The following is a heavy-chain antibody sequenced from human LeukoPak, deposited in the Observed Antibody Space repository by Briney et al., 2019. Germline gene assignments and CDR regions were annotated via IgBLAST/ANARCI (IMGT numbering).Heavy chain of an antibody. J-gene: IGHJ4*02. CDR3: ARDPIRFLEWLPTHNFDY. Sequence: PSETLSLTCTVSGGSISSSSYYWGWIRQPPGKGLEWIGSIYYSGSTYYNPSLKSRVTISVDTSKNQFSLKLSSVTAADTAVYYCARDPIRFLEWLPTHNFDYWGQGTLVTVSS. CDR1: GGSISSSSYY. CDR2: IYYSGST. D-gene: IGHD3-3*01. V-gene: IGHV4-39*07.